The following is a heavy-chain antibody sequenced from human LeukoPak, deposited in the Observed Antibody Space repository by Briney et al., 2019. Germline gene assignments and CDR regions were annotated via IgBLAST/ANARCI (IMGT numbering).Heavy chain of an antibody. CDR1: GGSISSYY. CDR3: ARGVARSSKFHFSYYFDY. D-gene: IGHD6-6*01. Sequence: SETLSLTCTVSGGSISSYYWSWIRQPPGKGLEWIGYIYYSGSTNYNPSLKSRVTISVDTSKNQFSLKLSSVTAADTAAYYCARGVARSSKFHFSYYFDYWGQGTLVTVSS. J-gene: IGHJ4*02. V-gene: IGHV4-59*12. CDR2: IYYSGST.